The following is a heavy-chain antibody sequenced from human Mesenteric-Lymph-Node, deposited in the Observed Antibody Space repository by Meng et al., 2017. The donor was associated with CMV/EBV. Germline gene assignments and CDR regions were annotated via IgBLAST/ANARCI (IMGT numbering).Heavy chain of an antibody. CDR2: IYHSGST. Sequence: CAVSGGSISSSNWWSWVRQPPGKRLEWIGEIYHSGSTNYNPSLKSRVTISVDKSKNQFSLKLSSVTAADTAVYYCARGDLSGSGIDYWGQGTLVTVSS. CDR3: ARGDLSGSGIDY. D-gene: IGHD3-10*01. V-gene: IGHV4-4*02. CDR1: GGSISSSNW. J-gene: IGHJ4*02.